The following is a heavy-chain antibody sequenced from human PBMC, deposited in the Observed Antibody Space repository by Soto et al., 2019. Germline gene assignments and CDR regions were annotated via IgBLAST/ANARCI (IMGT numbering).Heavy chain of an antibody. CDR1: GGTFSSYA. Sequence: QVQLVQSGAEVKKPGSSVKVSCKASGGTFSSYAISWVRQAPGQGLEWMGGIIPIFGTANYAQKFQGRVTITADESTRTAYMELSSLRSEDTDVYYCASLSGYDPQGSSYYCIGIDVLGQGTTVTVSS. CDR2: IIPIFGTA. J-gene: IGHJ6*02. V-gene: IGHV1-69*12. D-gene: IGHD5-12*01. CDR3: ASLSGYDPQGSSYYCIGIDV.